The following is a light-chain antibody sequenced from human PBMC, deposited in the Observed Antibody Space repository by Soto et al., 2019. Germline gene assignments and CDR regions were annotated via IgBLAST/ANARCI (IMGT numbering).Light chain of an antibody. V-gene: IGLV2-14*03. Sequence: QSVLTQLASVSGSPGQSITISRSGTSSGICNYDHMAWYQKFPRKSPKLIIYAVSDGPSGVSDRFSGSQSRITASLTISGHQTEDDAVYYCISNTDRQSYLLRTAPKVNVL. CDR1: SSGICNYDH. CDR3: ISNTDRQSYL. CDR2: AVS. J-gene: IGLJ1*01.